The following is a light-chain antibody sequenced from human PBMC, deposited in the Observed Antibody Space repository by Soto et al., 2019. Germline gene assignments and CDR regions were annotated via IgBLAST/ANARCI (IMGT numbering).Light chain of an antibody. CDR1: SSNIGAGYD. J-gene: IGLJ2*01. CDR3: QSYDSSLRGSV. V-gene: IGLV1-40*01. CDR2: ASI. Sequence: QSVLTQPPSVSGAPGQRVTISCTGSSSNIGAGYDVHWYQQIPGTAPKLLIDASINRPSGVPDRFSGSKSGPSASLAITGLQAEDEADYYCQSYDSSLRGSVFGGGTKLTVL.